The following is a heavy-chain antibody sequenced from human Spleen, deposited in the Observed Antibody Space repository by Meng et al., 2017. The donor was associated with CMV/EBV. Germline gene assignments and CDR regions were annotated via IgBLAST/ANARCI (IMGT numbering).Heavy chain of an antibody. CDR3: ARSDSSGYFYFDY. V-gene: IGHV3-53*01. CDR2: IYSGGST. Sequence: GGSLRLSCAASGFTFSSYSMNWVRQAPGKGLEWVSVIYSGGSTYYADSVKGRFTISRDNSKNTLYIHMNSLRAEDTAVYYCARSDSSGYFYFDYWGQGTLVTVSS. D-gene: IGHD3-22*01. J-gene: IGHJ4*02. CDR1: GFTFSSYS.